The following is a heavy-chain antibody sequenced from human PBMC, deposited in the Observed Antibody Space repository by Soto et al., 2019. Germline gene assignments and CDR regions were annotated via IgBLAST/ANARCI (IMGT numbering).Heavy chain of an antibody. Sequence: QVQLVESGGGVVQPGRSLRLSCAAAGFTFSSYAMHWVRQAPGKGLEWVPVISYDGSNKYYADSVKGRFTISRDNSKNTLYLQMNSLRAEDTAVYYCARSASGGSNVGNWFDPWGQGTLVTVSS. CDR3: ARSASGGSNVGNWFDP. V-gene: IGHV3-30-3*01. CDR2: ISYDGSNK. D-gene: IGHD2-15*01. CDR1: GFTFSSYA. J-gene: IGHJ5*02.